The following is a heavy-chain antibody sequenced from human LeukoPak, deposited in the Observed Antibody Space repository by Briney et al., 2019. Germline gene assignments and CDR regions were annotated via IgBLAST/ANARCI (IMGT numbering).Heavy chain of an antibody. V-gene: IGHV3-74*01. CDR2: IDANGTSA. CDR1: GITFSYYW. Sequence: GGSLRLSCAASGITFSYYWMHCVRQAPGKGLVWVSRIDANGTSATYADSVKGRFTISRDNAKNTLYLQMNSPRAEDTAVYYCAREGGYDPFEYWGQGTLVTVSS. J-gene: IGHJ4*02. CDR3: AREGGYDPFEY. D-gene: IGHD5-12*01.